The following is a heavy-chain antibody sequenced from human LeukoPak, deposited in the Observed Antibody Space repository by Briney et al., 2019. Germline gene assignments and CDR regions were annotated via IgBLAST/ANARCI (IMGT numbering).Heavy chain of an antibody. Sequence: GGSLRLSCAASGFTFSSYSMNWVRQAPGKGLEWVSYISSSSSTIYHADSVKGRFTISRDNAKNSLYLQMNSLRAEDTAVYYCARDHYYGPGSYDYWGQGTLVTVSS. CDR2: ISSSSSTI. CDR3: ARDHYYGPGSYDY. CDR1: GFTFSSYS. V-gene: IGHV3-48*04. D-gene: IGHD3-10*01. J-gene: IGHJ4*02.